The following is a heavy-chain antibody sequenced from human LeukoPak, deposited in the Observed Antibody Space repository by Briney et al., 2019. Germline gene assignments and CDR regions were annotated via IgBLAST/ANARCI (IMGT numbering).Heavy chain of an antibody. CDR1: GLAFSSYG. J-gene: IGHJ4*02. V-gene: IGHV3-30*02. CDR2: MQYYVSEI. Sequence: GGSLRLSCTASGLAFSSYGMHWARQAPSHGLEWVAFMQYYVSEIYYVDSGKGRFTISRDNSKNALYLPMNSLRPQDTAIYYFAGKAAAVYFDFGGEGTLVTVSS. CDR3: AGKAAAVYFDF. D-gene: IGHD6-13*01.